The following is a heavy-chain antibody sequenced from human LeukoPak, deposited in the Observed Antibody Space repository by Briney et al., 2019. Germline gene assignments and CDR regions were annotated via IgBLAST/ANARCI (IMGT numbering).Heavy chain of an antibody. D-gene: IGHD2-2*01. Sequence: GGSLRLSCAASGFTVSSNYMSWVRQAPGKGLEWVSVIYSGGSTYHADSVKGRFTISRHNSKNTLYLQMNSLRAEDTAVYYCARYARYCSSTSCHPDGMDVWGQGTTVTVSS. CDR1: GFTVSSNY. CDR3: ARYARYCSSTSCHPDGMDV. CDR2: IYSGGST. J-gene: IGHJ6*02. V-gene: IGHV3-53*04.